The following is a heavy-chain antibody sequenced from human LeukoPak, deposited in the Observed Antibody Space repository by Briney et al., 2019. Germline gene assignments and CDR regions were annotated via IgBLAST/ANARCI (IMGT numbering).Heavy chain of an antibody. Sequence: GGSLRLSCAGSGFTFSDFWMTWVRQTPGKGLEWVANIKEDGTEKNLVDSVKGRFTISRDNSKNTLYLQMNSLRAEDTAVYYCAKLPPRGYSYGYGAFDYWGQGTLVTVSS. CDR1: GFTFSDFW. J-gene: IGHJ4*02. CDR3: AKLPPRGYSYGYGAFDY. CDR2: IKEDGTEK. V-gene: IGHV3-7*01. D-gene: IGHD5-18*01.